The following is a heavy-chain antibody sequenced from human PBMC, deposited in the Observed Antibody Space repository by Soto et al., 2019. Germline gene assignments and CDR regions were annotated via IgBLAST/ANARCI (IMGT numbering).Heavy chain of an antibody. CDR3: ARDRNGETGTTWSFDY. V-gene: IGHV4-61*01. J-gene: IGHJ4*02. D-gene: IGHD1-7*01. Sequence: SETLSLTCSISGGSISNGNHYWSWTRQAPGKGLEWIGYIYPTGSTMYSPSLKRRVTMSLDTSKNQFSLKLNYVTAADAAVYHCARDRNGETGTTWSFDYWGPGALVTVSS. CDR1: GGSISNGNHY. CDR2: IYPTGST.